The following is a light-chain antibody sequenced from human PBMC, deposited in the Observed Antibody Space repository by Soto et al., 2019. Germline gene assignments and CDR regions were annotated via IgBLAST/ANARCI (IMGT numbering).Light chain of an antibody. J-gene: IGKJ1*01. CDR2: ATS. Sequence: DIQMTQSPTSLSASVGDRVTITCRASQNIRSYLNWYQQIPGKAPNLLIYATSILQTGVPSRFSGSGTGTDVTLTINGLQPEDCATYYCQQGYTTRWTFGQGTKVEIK. CDR1: QNIRSY. CDR3: QQGYTTRWT. V-gene: IGKV1-39*01.